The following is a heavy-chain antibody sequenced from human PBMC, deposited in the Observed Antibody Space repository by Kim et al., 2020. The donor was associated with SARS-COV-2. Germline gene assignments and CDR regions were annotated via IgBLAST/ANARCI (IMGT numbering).Heavy chain of an antibody. V-gene: IGHV3-23*01. CDR1: GFTFSAYA. CDR2: LTGSGTST. J-gene: IGHJ4*02. D-gene: IGHD2-15*01. CDR3: VKDPGGPKQFRFES. Sequence: GGSLRLSCTASGFTFSAYAMNWVRQAPGKGLEWVSTLTGSGTSTYYPASLKGRFTISRDNSKNTMYLHMSGLRADDTAIYYCVKDPGGPKQFRFESWGQGTLVTVS.